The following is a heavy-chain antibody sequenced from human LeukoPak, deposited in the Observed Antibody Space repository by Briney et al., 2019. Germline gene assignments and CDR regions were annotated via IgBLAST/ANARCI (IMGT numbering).Heavy chain of an antibody. V-gene: IGHV3-74*01. J-gene: IGHJ4*02. CDR3: ARSDGGFDY. CDR1: GFTFSSYW. D-gene: IGHD5-24*01. Sequence: PGGSLRLSCAASGFTFSSYWMHWVRQAPGKGLVWVSHIINDGSRTSYADSVKGRFTISRDNAKNTVYLQMNSLRAEDTAVYYYARSDGGFDYWGQGTLVTVSA. CDR2: IINDGSRT.